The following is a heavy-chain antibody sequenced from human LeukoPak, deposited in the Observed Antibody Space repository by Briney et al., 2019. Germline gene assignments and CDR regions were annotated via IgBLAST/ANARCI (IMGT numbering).Heavy chain of an antibody. V-gene: IGHV1-18*01. Sequence: GASVKVSCKASGYNFAIYGITWVRQAPAQGLEWMGWISAENGNTNYAQKFQGRVTMTADTFTSTAYLDLRSLRSDDTAVYYCARAGATVTTNFDNWGQGTLVTVSS. J-gene: IGHJ4*02. CDR3: ARAGATVTTNFDN. D-gene: IGHD4-17*01. CDR1: GYNFAIYG. CDR2: ISAENGNT.